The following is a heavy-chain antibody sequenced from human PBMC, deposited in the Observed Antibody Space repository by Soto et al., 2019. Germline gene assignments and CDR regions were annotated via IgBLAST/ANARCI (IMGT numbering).Heavy chain of an antibody. J-gene: IGHJ3*02. V-gene: IGHV4-34*01. CDR3: ARHYGRAFDI. CDR2: IYYSGSS. Sequence: QVQLQEWGAGLLKPSETLSLTCSVYGGSVSGYVWSWIRQPPGRGLEWLGQIYYSGSSSYKPSLKSRLSISVDTSQSQLSLKMTSVTAADTAVYYCARHYGRAFDIWGQGTMVTVSS. D-gene: IGHD4-17*01. CDR1: GGSVSGYV.